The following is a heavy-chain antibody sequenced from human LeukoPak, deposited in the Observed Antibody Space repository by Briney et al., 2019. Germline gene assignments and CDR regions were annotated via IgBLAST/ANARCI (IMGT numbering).Heavy chain of an antibody. V-gene: IGHV4-39*07. D-gene: IGHD7-27*01. CDR2: IYYSGST. J-gene: IGHJ4*02. CDR1: GGSISSSSYY. CDR3: ARGFRGDNFDY. Sequence: SETLSLTCTVSGGSISSSSYYWGWIRQPPGKGLEWIGSIYYSGSTYYNPSLKSRLAISVDTSKNQFSLKLSSVTAADTAVYFCARGFRGDNFDYWGQGTLVTVSS.